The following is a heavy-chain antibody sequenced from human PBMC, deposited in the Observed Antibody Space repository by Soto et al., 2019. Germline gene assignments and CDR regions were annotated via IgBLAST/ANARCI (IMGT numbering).Heavy chain of an antibody. Sequence: ASVKISCKASGSAFGAYYIYCVRQAPGQGLEWMGSINPHAGGERYVHQFRDRLTFSTDTPKETAYMELRSLTSDDTAIYYCSSDRIRTPLGADFFEVWGQGTSDTVTS. J-gene: IGHJ3*01. CDR2: INPHAGGE. D-gene: IGHD3-10*01. V-gene: IGHV1-2*02. CDR1: GSAFGAYY. CDR3: SSDRIRTPLGADFFEV.